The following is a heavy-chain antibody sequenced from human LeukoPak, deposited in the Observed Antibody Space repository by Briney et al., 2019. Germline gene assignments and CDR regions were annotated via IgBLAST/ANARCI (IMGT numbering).Heavy chain of an antibody. Sequence: SVKVSCKASGGTFSSYAISWVRQAPGQGLEWMGGIIPIFGAANYAQKFQGRVTITADESTSTAYMELSSLRSEDTAVYYCARDKYSYYYDSSGNSYYYYGMDVWGQGTTVTVSS. V-gene: IGHV1-69*13. CDR2: IIPIFGAA. J-gene: IGHJ6*02. D-gene: IGHD3-22*01. CDR1: GGTFSSYA. CDR3: ARDKYSYYYDSSGNSYYYYGMDV.